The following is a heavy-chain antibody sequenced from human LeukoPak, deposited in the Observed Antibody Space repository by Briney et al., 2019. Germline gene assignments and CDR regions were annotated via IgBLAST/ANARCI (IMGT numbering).Heavy chain of an antibody. V-gene: IGHV3-30*02. Sequence: GGSLRLSCAASGFTFSSYGMHWVRQAPGKGLEWVAFIRYDGSNKYYADSVKGRFTISRDNSKNTLYLQMNSLRAEDTAVYYCAKGVAALLWFGEFDYWAREPWSPSPQ. CDR1: GFTFSSYG. J-gene: IGHJ4*02. CDR3: AKGVAALLWFGEFDY. CDR2: IRYDGSNK. D-gene: IGHD3-10*01.